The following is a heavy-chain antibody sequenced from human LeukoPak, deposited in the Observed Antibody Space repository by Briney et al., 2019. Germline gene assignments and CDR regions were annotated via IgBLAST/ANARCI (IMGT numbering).Heavy chain of an antibody. V-gene: IGHV3-23*01. CDR3: AKKYSTSAPSFDY. J-gene: IGHJ4*02. CDR1: GFTFSSYA. D-gene: IGHD5-18*01. CDR2: ISIGGVGT. Sequence: PGGSLRLSCAASGFTFSSYAMSWVRQAPGKGLEWVSGISIGGVGTFYADSVKGRLTVSRDNSKNTLYMQMNSLRAEDTALYYCAKKYSTSAPSFDYWGQGTLVTVSS.